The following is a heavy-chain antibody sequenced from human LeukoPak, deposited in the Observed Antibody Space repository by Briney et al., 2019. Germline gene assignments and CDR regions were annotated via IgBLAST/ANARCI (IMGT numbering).Heavy chain of an antibody. CDR1: GFTFSSYW. CDR2: INQDGSEK. D-gene: IGHD2-2*01. V-gene: IGHV3-7*01. J-gene: IGHJ4*02. CDR3: VTYQLLLYGFDY. Sequence: GGSLRLSCAASGFTFSSYWMSWVRQAPGKGLEWVANINQDGSEKYYMDSVKGRFTISRDSSKNKLYLQMNSLRAEDTAVYYCVTYQLLLYGFDYWGQGTLVSVSS.